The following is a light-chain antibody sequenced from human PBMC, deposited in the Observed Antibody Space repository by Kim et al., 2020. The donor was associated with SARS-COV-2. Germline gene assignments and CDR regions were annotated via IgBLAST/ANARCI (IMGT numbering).Light chain of an antibody. Sequence: QVTQSPSTLSASVGDRVTITCRASQSISAWMAWYQQKPGKAPKLLIYHASSLQSGVPSRFGGSGSGTEFTLTINNLQPDDFATYYCQHLGTFGLGTKV. CDR1: QSISAW. CDR3: QHLGT. CDR2: HAS. V-gene: IGKV1-5*01. J-gene: IGKJ1*01.